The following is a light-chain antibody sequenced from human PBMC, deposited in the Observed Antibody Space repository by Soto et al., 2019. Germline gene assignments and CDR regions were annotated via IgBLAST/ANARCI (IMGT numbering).Light chain of an antibody. CDR2: GAS. J-gene: IGKJ5*01. CDR3: QQYNNWPRT. CDR1: QSVSTN. Sequence: EIVMTQSPATLSVSPGERATLSCRASQSVSTNLAWYQHKPGQAPRLLLYGASSGATGIPARFSGSGSGTEFTLTISSLQSEDFAVYYCQQYNNWPRTFGQGTRLEIK. V-gene: IGKV3D-15*01.